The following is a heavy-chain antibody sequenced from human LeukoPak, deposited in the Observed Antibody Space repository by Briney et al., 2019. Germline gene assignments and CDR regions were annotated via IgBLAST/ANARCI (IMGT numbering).Heavy chain of an antibody. CDR1: GGSFSGYY. CDR3: ARRGIVVVTNRRWYFDL. Sequence: KPSETLSLTCAVYGGSFSGYYWSWIRQPPGKGLELIGEINHSGSTNYNPSLKSRVTISVDTSKNQFSLKLSSVTAADTAVYYCARRGIVVVTNRRWYFDLWGRGTLVTVSS. V-gene: IGHV4-34*01. D-gene: IGHD2-21*02. J-gene: IGHJ2*01. CDR2: INHSGST.